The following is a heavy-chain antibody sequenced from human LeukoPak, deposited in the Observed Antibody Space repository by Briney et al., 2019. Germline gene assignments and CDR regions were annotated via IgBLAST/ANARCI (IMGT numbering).Heavy chain of an antibody. CDR3: AIVQYALLPGYLNYMEV. CDR1: VYTFTGYY. CDR2: INPNSGGT. D-gene: IGHD3-9*01. V-gene: IGHV1-2*02. J-gene: IGHJ6*03. Sequence: ASVKVSCKASVYTFTGYYMHWVRQAPGQGLEWMGWINPNSGGTNYAQKFQGSVTITRDTSISTVYMELSRLRSEDTAIYYCAIVQYALLPGYLNYMEVWGKGTTVTVSS.